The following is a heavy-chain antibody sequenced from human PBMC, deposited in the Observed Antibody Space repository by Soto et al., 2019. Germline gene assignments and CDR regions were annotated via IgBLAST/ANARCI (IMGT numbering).Heavy chain of an antibody. CDR1: GYTFTSYA. V-gene: IGHV1-3*01. D-gene: IGHD6-25*01. CDR3: KRDMLKQRLVGFYDNWLDP. J-gene: IGHJ5*01. Sequence: ASVKVSCKASGYTFTSYAMHWVRQAPGQRLEWMGWINAGNGNTKYSQKFQGRVTMTTDTSTSTAYMELRSLTSDDTAVYYCKRDMLKQRLVGFYDNWLDPWGQGTLVTVSS. CDR2: INAGNGNT.